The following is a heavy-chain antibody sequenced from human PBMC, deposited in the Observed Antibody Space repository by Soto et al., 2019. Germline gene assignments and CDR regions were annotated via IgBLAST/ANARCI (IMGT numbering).Heavy chain of an antibody. Sequence: PSETLSLTCAIYNSSLGAFHWTWIRQPPGKGLEWIGELIHGGSTNYNPSLKSRVTFSLDTSKNQFSLQLMSVTAADTAVYYCARSPLSYDYVRQTWREVGDSLDIWGRGTLVTVSS. CDR1: NSSLGAFH. CDR3: ARSPLSYDYVRQTWREVGDSLDI. V-gene: IGHV4-34*12. J-gene: IGHJ3*02. D-gene: IGHD3-16*01. CDR2: LIHGGST.